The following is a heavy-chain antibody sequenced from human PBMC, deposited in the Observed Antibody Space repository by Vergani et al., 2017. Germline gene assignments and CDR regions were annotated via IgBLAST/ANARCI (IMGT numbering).Heavy chain of an antibody. Sequence: QVQLVQSGAEVKKPGASVKVSCKASGYTFSTYGISWVRQAPGQGLEWIASIYYSGSTYYNPSLKSRVTISVDTSKNQFSLKLSSVTAADTAVYYCATLYDYVWGSYRSPNPNWGQGTLVTVSS. CDR2: SIYYSGST. V-gene: IGHV4-59*05. D-gene: IGHD3-16*02. J-gene: IGHJ4*02. CDR1: GYTFSTYG. CDR3: ATLYDYVWGSYRSPNPN.